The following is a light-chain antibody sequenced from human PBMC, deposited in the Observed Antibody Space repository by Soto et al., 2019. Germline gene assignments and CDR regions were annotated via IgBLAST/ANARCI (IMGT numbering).Light chain of an antibody. Sequence: DFQLAQSPSSLSPSVGDRVTITCRASQHIMNDLAWYQQKPGKPPRLLISAASTLQSGVPSRFSASGFGTEFTLTISSLQPEDAATYYCHKYKSLPPTFGGGTKADIK. V-gene: IGKV1-27*01. CDR3: HKYKSLPPT. J-gene: IGKJ4*01. CDR1: QHIMND. CDR2: AAS.